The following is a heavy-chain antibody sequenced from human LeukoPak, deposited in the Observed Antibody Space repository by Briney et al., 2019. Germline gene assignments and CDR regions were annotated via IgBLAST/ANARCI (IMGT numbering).Heavy chain of an antibody. CDR2: IYYSGST. D-gene: IGHD1/OR15-1a*01. J-gene: IGHJ4*02. CDR3: ARDRNMPFDY. Sequence: PSETLSLTCTVSGGSISSSSYYWGWIRQPPGKGLEWIGSIYYSGSTYYNPSLKSRVIISLDKSNNQFSPKLSSVTAADTAVYYCARDRNMPFDYWGQGTLVTVSS. CDR1: GGSISSSSYY. V-gene: IGHV4-39*07.